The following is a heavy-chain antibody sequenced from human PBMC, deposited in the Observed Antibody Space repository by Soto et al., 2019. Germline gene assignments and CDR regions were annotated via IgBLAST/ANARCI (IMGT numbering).Heavy chain of an antibody. CDR1: GDTFTSYQ. J-gene: IGHJ6*02. CDR3: ARDGNPTTTGVGPSYTMAV. CDR2: INPSGGRI. V-gene: IGHV1-46*01. D-gene: IGHD3-3*01. Sequence: QMQLVQSGAEVKKPGASVKVSCKASGDTFTSYQMHWVRQAPGQGLEWMGIINPSGGRITYAPRFPGRVMMTRDTSTKTVYMELSSARSEAPAVYYFARDGNPTTTGVGPSYTMAVWGQGTTVTVS.